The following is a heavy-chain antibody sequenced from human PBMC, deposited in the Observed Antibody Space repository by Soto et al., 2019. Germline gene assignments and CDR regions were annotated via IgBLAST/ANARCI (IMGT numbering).Heavy chain of an antibody. J-gene: IGHJ5*02. CDR1: GGSFSCYY. CDR3: ARGRFSYSSSSWNWFDP. Sequence: NPSETLSLTCAVYGGSFSCYYWSWIRQPPGKGLEWIGEINHSGSTNYNPSLKSRVTISVDTSKNQFSLKLSSVTAADTAVYYCARGRFSYSSSSWNWFDPWGQGTLVTVSS. D-gene: IGHD6-13*01. V-gene: IGHV4-34*01. CDR2: INHSGST.